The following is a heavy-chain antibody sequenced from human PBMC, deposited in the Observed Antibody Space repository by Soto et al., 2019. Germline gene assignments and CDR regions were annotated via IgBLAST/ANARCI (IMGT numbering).Heavy chain of an antibody. CDR2: IYYSGST. CDR3: ARRQSGLGYCSGGSCYDSYWFDP. V-gene: IGHV4-59*01. D-gene: IGHD2-15*01. J-gene: IGHJ5*02. Sequence: SETLSLTCTVSGGSISIYYWSWIRHPPGKGLEWIGYIYYSGSTNYNPSLKSRVTISVDTSKNQFSLKLSSVTAADTAVHYCARRQSGLGYCSGGSCYDSYWFDPWGQGTLVTVSS. CDR1: GGSISIYY.